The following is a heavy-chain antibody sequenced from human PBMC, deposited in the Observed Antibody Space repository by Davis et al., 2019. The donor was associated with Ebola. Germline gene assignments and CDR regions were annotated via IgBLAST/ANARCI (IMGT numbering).Heavy chain of an antibody. CDR1: GFTFSSYE. CDR3: ARGPYSGSYRGWWFDP. D-gene: IGHD1-26*01. J-gene: IGHJ5*02. Sequence: GESLKISYAASGFTFSSYEMNWVRQAPGKGLEWVSYISSSGSTIYYADSVKGRFTISRDNAKNSLYLQMNSLRAEDTAVYYCARGPYSGSYRGWWFDPWGQGTLVTVSS. V-gene: IGHV3-48*03. CDR2: ISSSGSTI.